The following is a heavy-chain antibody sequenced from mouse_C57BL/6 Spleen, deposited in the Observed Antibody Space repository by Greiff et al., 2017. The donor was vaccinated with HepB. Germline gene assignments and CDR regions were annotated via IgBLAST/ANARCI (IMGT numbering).Heavy chain of an antibody. CDR3: ARSGSSYGYYCDY. Sequence: EVQLQQSGPELVKPGASVKMSCKASGYTFTDYNMHWVKQSHGKSLEWIGYINPNNGGTSYNEKFKGKATLTVNTSSSTAYMELRSLTSEDSAVYYWARSGSSYGYYCDYWGQGTTLTVSS. D-gene: IGHD1-1*01. CDR1: GYTFTDYN. J-gene: IGHJ2*01. CDR2: INPNNGGT. V-gene: IGHV1-22*01.